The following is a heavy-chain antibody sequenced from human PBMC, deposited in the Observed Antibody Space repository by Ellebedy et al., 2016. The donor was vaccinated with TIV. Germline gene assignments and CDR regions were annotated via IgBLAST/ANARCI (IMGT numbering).Heavy chain of an antibody. CDR3: ATDYGDRYPLNYYGMDV. CDR2: IKQDGSEK. CDR1: GFTFSSYW. D-gene: IGHD4-17*01. J-gene: IGHJ6*02. Sequence: GGSLRLSXAASGFTFSSYWMSWVRQAPGKGLEWVANIKQDGSEKYYVDSVKGRFTISRDNAKNSLYLQMNSLRDEDTAVYYCATDYGDRYPLNYYGMDVWGQGTTVTVSS. V-gene: IGHV3-7*01.